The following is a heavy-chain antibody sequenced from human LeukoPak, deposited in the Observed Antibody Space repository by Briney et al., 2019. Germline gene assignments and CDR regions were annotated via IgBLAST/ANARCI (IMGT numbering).Heavy chain of an antibody. J-gene: IGHJ6*02. V-gene: IGHV5-51*01. D-gene: IGHD5-24*01. CDR2: IYPGDSDT. Sequence: GESLKISCQGSGYSFTSYWIGWVRQMPGKGLEWMGIIYPGDSDTRYSPSFQGQVTISADKSISTAYLQWSSLRASDTAIYYCARRDSYNLGGMDVWGQGTTVTVSS. CDR3: ARRDSYNLGGMDV. CDR1: GYSFTSYW.